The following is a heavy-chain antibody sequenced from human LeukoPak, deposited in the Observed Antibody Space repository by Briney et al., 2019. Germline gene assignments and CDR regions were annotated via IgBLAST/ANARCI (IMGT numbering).Heavy chain of an antibody. D-gene: IGHD6-19*01. J-gene: IGHJ4*02. CDR1: GLTLSTYS. V-gene: IGHV3-23*01. CDR3: AKDIAPDSGWDLDY. CDR2: IYNSGAKI. Sequence: GGSLRLSCAVSGLTLSTYSMTWVRQGPGKGLEWVSSIYNSGAKIFYADSVKGRFTISRDNSKNMLYLQMNSLRVEDTAVYYCAKDIAPDSGWDLDYWGQGTLVTVSS.